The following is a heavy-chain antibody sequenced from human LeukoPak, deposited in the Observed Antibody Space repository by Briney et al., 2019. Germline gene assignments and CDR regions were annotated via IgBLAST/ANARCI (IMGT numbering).Heavy chain of an antibody. CDR2: IYYSGST. V-gene: IGHV4-39*07. J-gene: IGHJ5*02. D-gene: IGHD3-22*01. CDR3: ARGVTMIGRLRFDP. CDR1: GGSISSSSYY. Sequence: PSETLSLTCTVSGGSISSSSYYWGWIRQPPGKGLEWIGSIYYSGSTYYNPSLKSRVTISLDTSKNQFSLKLSSVTAADTAVYYCARGVTMIGRLRFDPWGQGTLVTVSS.